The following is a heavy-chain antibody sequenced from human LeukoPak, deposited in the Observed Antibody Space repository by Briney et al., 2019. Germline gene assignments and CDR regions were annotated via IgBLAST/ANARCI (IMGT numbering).Heavy chain of an antibody. Sequence: GGSLRLSCAASGFTFNRYNMNWVRRAPGKGLEWVSSISTSSSYIYYADSVRGRFTISRDNAKNSLYLQMNSLRAEDTAVYSCARDRSGYDGLYYYYYMDVWGKGTTVTVSS. CDR2: ISTSSSYI. V-gene: IGHV3-21*01. D-gene: IGHD5-12*01. J-gene: IGHJ6*03. CDR3: ARDRSGYDGLYYYYYMDV. CDR1: GFTFNRYN.